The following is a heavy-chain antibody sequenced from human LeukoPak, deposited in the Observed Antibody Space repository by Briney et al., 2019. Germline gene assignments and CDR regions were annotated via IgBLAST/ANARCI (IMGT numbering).Heavy chain of an antibody. D-gene: IGHD4-17*01. V-gene: IGHV4-59*08. Sequence: PSETLSLTCTVSGGSISNYYWSWIRQSPGKGLQWIGYIYSSGSTYYNPSLKSRVTISVDTSKNQFSLKLSSVTAADTAVYYCARGYGDYAAEYWGQGTLVTVSS. J-gene: IGHJ4*02. CDR2: IYSSGST. CDR1: GGSISNYY. CDR3: ARGYGDYAAEY.